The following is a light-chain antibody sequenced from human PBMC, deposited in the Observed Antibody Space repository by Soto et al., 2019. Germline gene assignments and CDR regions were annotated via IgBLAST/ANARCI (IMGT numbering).Light chain of an antibody. V-gene: IGLV1-47*01. CDR2: RNN. J-gene: IGLJ2*01. Sequence: QSVRTQPPSASGTPGQRVTISCSGSSSNIKSNFVYWYQQFPGTAPRLLIYRNNQRPSGVPDRFSGSKSGNSASLAISALRFEVEVDYYGTVRDDSPRGRLCGGGTELT. CDR1: SSNIKSNF. CDR3: TVRDDSPRGRL.